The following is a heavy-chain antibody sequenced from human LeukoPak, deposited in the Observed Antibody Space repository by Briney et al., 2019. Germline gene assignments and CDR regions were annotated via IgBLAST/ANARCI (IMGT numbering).Heavy chain of an antibody. V-gene: IGHV4-34*01. CDR2: INHDGTT. D-gene: IGHD6-6*01. Sequence: SETLSLTCAVYGGSFSDSYWSWIRQPPGEGLEWIGEINHDGTTNYNPSLKSRVTILVDTSKNQFSLKLSSVTAADTAVYYCARGQYSSSPVFDFWGQGTLVTVSS. CDR1: GGSFSDSY. CDR3: ARGQYSSSPVFDF. J-gene: IGHJ4*02.